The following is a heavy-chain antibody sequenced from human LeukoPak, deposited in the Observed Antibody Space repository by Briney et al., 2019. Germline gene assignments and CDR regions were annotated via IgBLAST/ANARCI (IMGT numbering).Heavy chain of an antibody. CDR1: GLNFRSFW. J-gene: IGHJ2*01. V-gene: IGHV3-7*04. Sequence: PGGSLRLSCAVPGLNFRSFWMSWVRQAPGKGLEWVANIKQDETEKFYVDSVKGRFTISRDNAKNSLYLQMNSLRVDDSAFYYCARGFYFSMTELYYLDLWGRGTLVTVSS. D-gene: IGHD2-8*01. CDR2: IKQDETEK. CDR3: ARGFYFSMTELYYLDL.